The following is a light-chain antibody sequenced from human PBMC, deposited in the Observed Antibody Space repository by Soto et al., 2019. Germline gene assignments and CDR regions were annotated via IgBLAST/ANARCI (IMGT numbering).Light chain of an antibody. J-gene: IGKJ1*01. V-gene: IGKV3-20*01. CDR3: QQYNNWPRT. CDR2: GGS. CDR1: QSVSSNH. Sequence: DMVLTQSPGTLSLSPGERATLSCRASQSVSSNHLAWYQQKPGQAPRLLIYGGSSRATGIPVRFSGSGSETDFTLTITRLEPEDFAVYYCQQYNNWPRTFGQGTKVDIK.